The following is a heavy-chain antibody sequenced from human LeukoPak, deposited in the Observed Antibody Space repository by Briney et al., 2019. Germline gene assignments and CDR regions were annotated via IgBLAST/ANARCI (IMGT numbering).Heavy chain of an antibody. D-gene: IGHD6-6*01. CDR1: GYSFSDHG. CDR3: ARDPRYTSSYYFDS. CDR2: ISGYKGNT. Sequence: ASVKVSCKTSGYSFSDHGISWVRQAPGQGPEWMGWISGYKGNTYYAQRFQGRVTMTTDTSTSTAYMELRSLRSDDTALYYCARDPRYTSSYYFDSWGQGTLVTVSS. J-gene: IGHJ4*02. V-gene: IGHV1-18*01.